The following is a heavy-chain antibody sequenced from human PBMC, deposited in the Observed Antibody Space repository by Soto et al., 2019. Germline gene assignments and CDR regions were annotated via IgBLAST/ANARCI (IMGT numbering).Heavy chain of an antibody. CDR2: LSYDGSKK. V-gene: IGHV3-30-3*01. D-gene: IGHD3-22*01. J-gene: IGHJ6*02. CDR3: ATDFPESSGYFVSYYYYYGMDV. CDR1: GFTFSSYG. Sequence: QVQLEESGGGVVQPGRSLRLSCAASGFTFSSYGMHWVRQAPGKGLEWVSVLSYDGSKKYYADSVKGRFTISRDSSKNTLYLQMNRRRAEDTAVYSCATDFPESSGYFVSYYYYYGMDVWGQGNTVTVTS.